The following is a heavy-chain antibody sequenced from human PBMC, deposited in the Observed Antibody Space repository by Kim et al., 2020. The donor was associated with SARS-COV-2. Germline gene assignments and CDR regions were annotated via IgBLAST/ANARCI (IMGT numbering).Heavy chain of an antibody. J-gene: IGHJ4*02. CDR1: GYRLTTYW. D-gene: IGHD3-22*01. V-gene: IGHV5-51*01. Sequence: GESLKISCKGSGYRLTTYWIGWVRQMPGKGLEWMGIIYPGDSDTRYSPSLQGQGTIPADKSISTDYLQWSSLKASDTAMYYCARHFYDSSDYLPFDYWGQGTLVTVSS. CDR3: ARHFYDSSDYLPFDY. CDR2: IYPGDSDT.